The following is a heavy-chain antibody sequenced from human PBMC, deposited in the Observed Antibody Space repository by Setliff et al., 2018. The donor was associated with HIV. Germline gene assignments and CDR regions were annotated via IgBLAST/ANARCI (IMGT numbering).Heavy chain of an antibody. D-gene: IGHD1-26*01. CDR3: ARGKGGLVGPAEFDY. CDR1: GGSFSGYH. J-gene: IGHJ4*02. CDR2: INHTGNT. V-gene: IGHV4-34*01. Sequence: KPSETLSLTCAVYGGSFSGYHWNWIRQFPGKGLEWIGEINHTGNTQYNPSLKSRVTMSEETSKNQSSLKLKSVTAADTAIYFCARGKGGLVGPAEFDYWGPGTLVTVSS.